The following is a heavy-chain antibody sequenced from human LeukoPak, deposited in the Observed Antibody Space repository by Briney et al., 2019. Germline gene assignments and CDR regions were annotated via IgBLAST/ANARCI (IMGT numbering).Heavy chain of an antibody. CDR3: ARDPYCTSDTTCFSWFDS. CDR1: GYTFTGYY. D-gene: IGHD2-8*02. V-gene: IGHV1-2*02. CDR2: INPNSGGT. Sequence: ASVTVSCKASGYTFTGYYMHWERQAPGQGLEWMGWINPNSGGTKYAQKLQGRVTLTRDTSLNTAYMEVSSLRSDDTAVYYCARDPYCTSDTTCFSWFDSWGQGTLVTVSS. J-gene: IGHJ5*01.